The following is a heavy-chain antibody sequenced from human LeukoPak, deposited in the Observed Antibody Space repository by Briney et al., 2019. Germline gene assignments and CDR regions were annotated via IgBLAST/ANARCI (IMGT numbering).Heavy chain of an antibody. CDR2: ISFDATNK. CDR1: GFTFSSYA. J-gene: IGHJ4*02. CDR3: ARGYSSSWNFDY. D-gene: IGHD6-13*01. V-gene: IGHV3-30*04. Sequence: GGPLRLSCAASGFTFSSYAMHWVRQAPGKGLEWVAVISFDATNKYYADSVKGRFTISRDNSKNTLYLQMNSLRAEDTAVYYCARGYSSSWNFDYWGQGTLVTVSS.